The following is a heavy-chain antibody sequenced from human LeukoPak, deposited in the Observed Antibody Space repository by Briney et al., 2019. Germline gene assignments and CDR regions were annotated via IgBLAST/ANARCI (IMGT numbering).Heavy chain of an antibody. J-gene: IGHJ3*02. V-gene: IGHV4-59*08. CDR1: GGSISSYY. D-gene: IGHD1-26*01. CDR2: VYYSGST. CDR3: ARHIVGATRDAFDI. Sequence: SETLSLTCTVSGGSISSYYWSWIRQPPGKGLEWIGYVYYSGSTNYNPSLKSRVTISVDTSKNQFSLKLSSVTAADTAVYYCARHIVGATRDAFDIWGQGTMVTVSS.